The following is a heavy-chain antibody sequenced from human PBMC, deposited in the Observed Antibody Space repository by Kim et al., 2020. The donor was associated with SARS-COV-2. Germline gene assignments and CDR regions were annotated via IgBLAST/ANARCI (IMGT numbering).Heavy chain of an antibody. J-gene: IGHJ6*02. Sequence: TRYRPSFQGQVTISADKSLSTAYLQWSSLKASDTAMYYCAREWGGGMDVWGQGTTVTVSS. D-gene: IGHD1-26*01. CDR3: AREWGGGMDV. CDR2: T. V-gene: IGHV5-51*01.